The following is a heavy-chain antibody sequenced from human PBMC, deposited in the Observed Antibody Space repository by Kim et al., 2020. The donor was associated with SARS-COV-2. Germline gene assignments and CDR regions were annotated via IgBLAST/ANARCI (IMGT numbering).Heavy chain of an antibody. V-gene: IGHV3-48*04. J-gene: IGHJ3*02. CDR1: GFTFSYFS. D-gene: IGHD3-10*01. CDR3: VRDFGYAFDI. Sequence: GGSLRLSCAASGFTFSYFSMNWVRQAPGKGLEWLSNIRHTCTTMSYADSMKGRFTTSRDNAKNSLYLQMNSLRAEDTAVYYCVRDFGYAFDIWGQGTMVT. CDR2: IRHTCTTM.